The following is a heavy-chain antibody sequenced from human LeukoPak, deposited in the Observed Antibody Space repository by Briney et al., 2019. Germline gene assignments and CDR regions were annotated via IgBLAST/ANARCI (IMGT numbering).Heavy chain of an antibody. Sequence: ASVKVSCKASGYTXTGYYMQGVRQAPGQGLEWMGGINPNSGGTNYAQKFQGRVTMTRDTSISTAYMEVSSLESDDTAVYYCARSRAFDVWGQGTTVTVSS. CDR1: GYTXTGYY. CDR3: ARSRAFDV. V-gene: IGHV1-2*02. J-gene: IGHJ6*02. CDR2: INPNSGGT.